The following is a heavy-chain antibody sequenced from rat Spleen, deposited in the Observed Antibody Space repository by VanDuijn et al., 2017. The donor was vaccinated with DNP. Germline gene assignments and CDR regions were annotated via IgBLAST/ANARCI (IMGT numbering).Heavy chain of an antibody. CDR1: GFNFNDYW. J-gene: IGHJ4*01. CDR3: VREDKGVDA. CDR2: ISYNGGTP. D-gene: IGHD4-3*01. V-gene: IGHV5-7*01. Sequence: EVKLVESGGGLVQPGRSLKLSCVASGFNFNDYWMDWVRQAPAKGLEWVATISYNGGTPYYRDSVKGRFTISRDNVQNTLYLQMSKLGSEDTAIYYCVREDKGVDAWGQGASVTVSS.